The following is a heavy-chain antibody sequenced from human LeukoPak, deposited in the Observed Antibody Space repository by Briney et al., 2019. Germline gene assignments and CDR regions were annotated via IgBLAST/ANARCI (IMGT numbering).Heavy chain of an antibody. CDR2: LYYSGGP. J-gene: IGHJ4*02. CDR3: VRRADFWALPEHTYSFDY. Sequence: SETLSPTCSVSGGSIYSYYWSWIGQPPGKGLEWIGYLYYSGGPTYNPSLKSRVTISADTSKNQLSLNLRFVTAADTAVYFCVRRADFWALPEHTYSFDYWGQGALVTVSS. D-gene: IGHD3/OR15-3a*01. V-gene: IGHV4-59*01. CDR1: GGSIYSYY.